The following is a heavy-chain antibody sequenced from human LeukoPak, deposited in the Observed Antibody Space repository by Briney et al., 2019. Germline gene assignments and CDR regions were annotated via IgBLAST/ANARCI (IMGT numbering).Heavy chain of an antibody. V-gene: IGHV3-23*01. CDR1: GFTFSSYA. J-gene: IGHJ4*02. Sequence: GGALRLSCAASGFTFSSYAMSWVRQAPGKGLEWVSAISGSGGSTYYADSVKGRFTISRDNSKNTLYLQMNSLRAEDTAVYYCAKDHDYVWGSYRYGLSLTYWGQGTLVTVSS. D-gene: IGHD3-16*02. CDR3: AKDHDYVWGSYRYGLSLTY. CDR2: ISGSGGST.